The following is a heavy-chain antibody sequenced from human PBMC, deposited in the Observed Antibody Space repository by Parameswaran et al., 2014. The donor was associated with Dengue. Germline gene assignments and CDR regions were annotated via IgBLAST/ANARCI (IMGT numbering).Heavy chain of an antibody. J-gene: IGHJ6*02. CDR3: AKGGEYGGNSGANYYYGMDV. Sequence: RWIRQPPGKGLEWVSAISGSGGSTYYADSVKGRFTISRDNSKNTLYLQMNSLRAEDTAVYYCAKGGEYGGNSGANYYYGMDVWGQGTTVTVSS. D-gene: IGHD4-23*01. CDR2: ISGSGGST. V-gene: IGHV3-23*01.